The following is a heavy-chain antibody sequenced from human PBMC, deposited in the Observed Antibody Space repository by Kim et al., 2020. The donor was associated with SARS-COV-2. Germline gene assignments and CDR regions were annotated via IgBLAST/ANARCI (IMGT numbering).Heavy chain of an antibody. CDR2: ITESGGTI. CDR3: ARETWFRFDP. V-gene: IGHV3-11*01. Sequence: GGSLRLSCAASGFPFSYYYMSWIRQAPGKGLEWISYITESGGTIYYADSVKGRFTISRDNAKNSLYLQMNNLRAEDTAVYYCARETWFRFDPWGQGTLVTVST. J-gene: IGHJ5*02. D-gene: IGHD3-10*01. CDR1: GFPFSYYY.